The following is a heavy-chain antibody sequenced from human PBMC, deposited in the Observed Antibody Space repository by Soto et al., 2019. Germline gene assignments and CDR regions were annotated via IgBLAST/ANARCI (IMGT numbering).Heavy chain of an antibody. D-gene: IGHD3-22*01. CDR3: ARYDYDSSGYYSFDY. CDR2: IYYSGST. Sequence: PSETLSLTCTVSGGSISSGDYYWSWIRQPPGKGLEWIGYIYYSGSTYYNPSLKSRVTISVDTSKNQFSLKLSSVTAADTAVYYCARYDYDSSGYYSFDYWGQGTLVTSP. V-gene: IGHV4-30-4*01. CDR1: GGSISSGDYY. J-gene: IGHJ4*02.